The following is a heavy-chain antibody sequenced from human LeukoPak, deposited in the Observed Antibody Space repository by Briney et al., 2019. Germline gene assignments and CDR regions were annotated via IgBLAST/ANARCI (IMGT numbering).Heavy chain of an antibody. CDR2: ISGSGGST. Sequence: GGSLRLSCAASGFTFSSYSMNWVRQAPGKGLEWVSAISGSGGSTYYADSVKGRFTISRDNSKNTLYLQMNSLRAEDTAVYYCAKGTLLDYEGYWGQGTLVTVSS. V-gene: IGHV3-23*01. CDR3: AKGTLLDYEGY. CDR1: GFTFSSYS. J-gene: IGHJ4*02. D-gene: IGHD3-22*01.